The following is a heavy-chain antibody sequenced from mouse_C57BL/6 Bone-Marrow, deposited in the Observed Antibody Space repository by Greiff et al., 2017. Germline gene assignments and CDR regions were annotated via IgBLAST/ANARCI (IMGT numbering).Heavy chain of an antibody. Sequence: EVKLVESGGGLVQPGGSLKLSCAASGFTFSDYGMAWVRQAPRKGPEWVAFISNLAYSIYYADTVTGRFTISRENAKNTLYLEMSSLRSEDTAMYYCARHEADGYFHWYFDVWGTGTTVTVSS. J-gene: IGHJ1*03. CDR2: ISNLAYSI. D-gene: IGHD2-3*01. V-gene: IGHV5-15*01. CDR1: GFTFSDYG. CDR3: ARHEADGYFHWYFDV.